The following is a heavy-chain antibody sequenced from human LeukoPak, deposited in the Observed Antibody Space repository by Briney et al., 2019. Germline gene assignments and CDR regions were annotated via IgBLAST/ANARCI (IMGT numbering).Heavy chain of an antibody. J-gene: IGHJ6*02. Sequence: GGSQRLSCAASGFTLSSYEMNWVRQAPGKGLEGVSYISSSGSTIYYADSVKGRFTISRDNAKNSLYLQMNSLRAEDTAVYYCARVPAGNRGYGFMDVWGQGTTVTVSS. CDR1: GFTLSSYE. CDR2: ISSSGSTI. CDR3: ARVPAGNRGYGFMDV. V-gene: IGHV3-48*03. D-gene: IGHD5-12*01.